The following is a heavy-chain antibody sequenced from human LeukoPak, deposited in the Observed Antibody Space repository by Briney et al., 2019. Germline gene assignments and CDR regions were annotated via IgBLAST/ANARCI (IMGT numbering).Heavy chain of an antibody. CDR3: ARWLIRTNYYYYYGMDV. V-gene: IGHV4-31*11. D-gene: IGHD3-10*01. CDR2: IYYSGST. J-gene: IGHJ6*02. CDR1: GGSFSGYY. Sequence: SETLSLTCAVHGGSFSGYYWSWIRQHPGKGLEWIGYIYYSGSTYYNPSLKSRVTISVDTSKNQFSLKLSSVTAADTAVYYCARWLIRTNYYYYYGMDVWGQGTTVTVSS.